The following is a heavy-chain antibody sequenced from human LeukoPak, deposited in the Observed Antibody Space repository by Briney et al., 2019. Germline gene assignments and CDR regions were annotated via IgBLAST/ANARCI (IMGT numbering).Heavy chain of an antibody. J-gene: IGHJ3*02. CDR3: ARGRNYYDSSDYYPDAFDI. CDR1: GGSISSGGYS. Sequence: SQTLSLTCAVSGGSISSGGYSWSWIRQPPGKGLEWIGYIYHSGSTYYNPSLKSRVTISVDRSKNQFSLKLSSVTAADTAVYYCARGRNYYDSSDYYPDAFDIWGQGTMVTVSS. CDR2: IYHSGST. D-gene: IGHD3-22*01. V-gene: IGHV4-30-2*01.